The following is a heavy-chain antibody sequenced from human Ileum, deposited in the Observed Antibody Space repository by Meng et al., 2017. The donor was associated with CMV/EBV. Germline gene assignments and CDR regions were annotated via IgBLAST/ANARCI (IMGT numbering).Heavy chain of an antibody. J-gene: IGHJ5*02. D-gene: IGHD1-7*01. CDR3: AKVSDWNYGFDP. CDR2: IHAAGGG. CDR1: GVTVSTNY. V-gene: IGHV3-66*01. Sequence: GESLKISCVVSGVTVSTNYMSWVRQAPGKGLEWVSVIHAAGGGYYAESVKGRFTISRDNAENTLYLQMTSLRVEDTALYYCAKVSDWNYGFDPWGQGTLVTVSS.